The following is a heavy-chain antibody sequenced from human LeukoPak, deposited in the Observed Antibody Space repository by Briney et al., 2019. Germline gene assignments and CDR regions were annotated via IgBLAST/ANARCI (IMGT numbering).Heavy chain of an antibody. V-gene: IGHV3-20*04. CDR3: ARDSYDSSGYYSYYFDY. CDR1: GFTFDDYG. CDR2: INWNGGST. Sequence: PGGSLRLSCAASGFTFDDYGMSWVRQAPGKGLEWVSGINWNGGSTGYADSVKGRFTISRDNAKNSLYLQMNSLRAEDTALYYCARDSYDSSGYYSYYFDYWGQGTLVTVSS. D-gene: IGHD3-22*01. J-gene: IGHJ4*02.